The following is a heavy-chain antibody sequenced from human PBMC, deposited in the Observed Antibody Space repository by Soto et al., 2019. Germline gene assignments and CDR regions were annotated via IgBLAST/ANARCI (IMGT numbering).Heavy chain of an antibody. V-gene: IGHV6-1*01. D-gene: IGHD6-19*01. J-gene: IGHJ3*02. CDR3: ARDVGVAVAGLFPINDALDI. Sequence: SKTLSLTCAISGDSVSNNSTAWNWIRQSPSRGLEWLGRTYYRSKWYNDFALSVRSRITINPDTSKNQFSLQLNSVTPEDTALYYCARDVGVAVAGLFPINDALDIWGQGTMVTVSS. CDR1: GDSVSNNSTA. CDR2: TYYRSKWYN.